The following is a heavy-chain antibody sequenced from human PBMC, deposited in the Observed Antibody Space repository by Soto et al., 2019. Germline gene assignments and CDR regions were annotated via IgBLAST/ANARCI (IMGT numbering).Heavy chain of an antibody. CDR2: ISGSGGST. D-gene: IGHD2-15*01. V-gene: IGHV3-23*01. CDR3: EKDTGEYSEWLDH. CDR1: GVTFSSYS. Sequence: PGGSLILSCAASGVTFSSYSMSWVRQAPAKGLEWVSAISGSGGSTYYADSVKGRFTIYRDNSKNTLYLQMNSLRAEDKAVYYCEKDTGEYSEWLDHWGQGALVTVSS. J-gene: IGHJ4*02.